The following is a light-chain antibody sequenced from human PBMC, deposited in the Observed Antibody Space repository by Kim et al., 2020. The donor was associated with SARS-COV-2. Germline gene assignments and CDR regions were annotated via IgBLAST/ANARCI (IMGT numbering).Light chain of an antibody. CDR2: EDN. CDR3: QSYDSSNPWV. V-gene: IGLV6-57*01. J-gene: IGLJ3*02. Sequence: KTVTISCTRSSGSFASDYVQWYQQRPGSPPTTVIYEDNRRPSGVPDRFSGSIDSSSNSASLSISGLRTEDEADYYCQSYDSSNPWVFGGGTRLTVL. CDR1: SGSFASDY.